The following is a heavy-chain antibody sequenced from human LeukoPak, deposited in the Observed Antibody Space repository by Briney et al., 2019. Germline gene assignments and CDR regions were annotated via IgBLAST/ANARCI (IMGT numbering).Heavy chain of an antibody. V-gene: IGHV3-23*01. CDR2: ISGSGGNT. D-gene: IGHD6-19*01. CDR1: GFTFDDYG. CDR3: AKPSVSGTGRSWFDA. J-gene: IGHJ5*02. Sequence: GGSLRLSCAASGFTFDDYGMTWVRLAPGKGLEWVSVISGSGGNTVYADSVKGRFTISRDNSKNTLYLQMNSLRAEDTAVYYCAKPSVSGTGRSWFDAWGQGTLVTVSS.